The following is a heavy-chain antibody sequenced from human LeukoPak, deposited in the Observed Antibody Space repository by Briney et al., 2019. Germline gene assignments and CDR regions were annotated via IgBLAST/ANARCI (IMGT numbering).Heavy chain of an antibody. V-gene: IGHV3-7*01. CDR1: EFTFSDYW. J-gene: IGHJ6*02. Sequence: QPGGSLRFSCAASEFTFSDYWMSWVRQAPGKGPEWVANIKEDGSEKQYVDSVKGRFTVSRDNAKNSLFLQMNSLRLEDTAVYYCATYKNWVAGDVWGQGTTVSVSS. CDR2: IKEDGSEK. CDR3: ATYKNWVAGDV. D-gene: IGHD7-27*01.